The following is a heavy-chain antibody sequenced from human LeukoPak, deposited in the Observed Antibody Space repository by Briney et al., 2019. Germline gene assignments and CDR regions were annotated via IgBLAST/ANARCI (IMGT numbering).Heavy chain of an antibody. CDR1: GFTFSSYE. D-gene: IGHD3-22*01. CDR3: ATYYYDGTGYYYRGFHI. V-gene: IGHV4-59*01. CDR2: ICYSGST. Sequence: PGGSLRLSCAASGFTFSSYEMNWIRQSPGKGLEWIGYICYSGSTNYNPSLKSRVTLSVDTSKSQFSLELSSVTAADTAVYYCATYYYDGTGYYYRGFHIWGQGTMVSVSS. J-gene: IGHJ3*02.